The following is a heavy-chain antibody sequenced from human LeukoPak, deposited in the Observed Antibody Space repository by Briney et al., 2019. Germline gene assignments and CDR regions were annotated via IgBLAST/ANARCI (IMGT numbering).Heavy chain of an antibody. V-gene: IGHV3-21*01. CDR2: ITSTSTYV. Sequence: PGGSLRLSCEAPGFTFSTYNMNWVRQAPGKRLEWVSSITSTSTYVFYADSAKGRFTISRDNAKNSLYLQMNSLRAEDTAVYYCAGDPYSGSYGDYYYYYMDVWGKGTTVTISS. D-gene: IGHD1-26*01. CDR1: GFTFSTYN. CDR3: AGDPYSGSYGDYYYYYMDV. J-gene: IGHJ6*03.